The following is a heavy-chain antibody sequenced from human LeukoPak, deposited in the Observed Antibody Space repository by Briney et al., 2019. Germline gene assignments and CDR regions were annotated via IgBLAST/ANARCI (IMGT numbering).Heavy chain of an antibody. Sequence: SQTLSLTCTVSGGSISSGGYYWSWIRQHPGKGLEWIGYIYYSGSNYYNPSLKSRVTISVDTSKNQFSLKLSSVTAADTAVYYRARVSCSSTSCKRYYYYGMDVWGKGTTVTVSS. CDR3: ARVSCSSTSCKRYYYYGMDV. CDR1: GGSISSGGYY. D-gene: IGHD2-2*01. J-gene: IGHJ6*04. V-gene: IGHV4-31*03. CDR2: IYYSGSN.